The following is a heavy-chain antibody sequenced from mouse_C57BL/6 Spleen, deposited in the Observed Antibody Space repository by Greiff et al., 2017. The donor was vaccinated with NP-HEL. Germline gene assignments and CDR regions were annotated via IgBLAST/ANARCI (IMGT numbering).Heavy chain of an antibody. CDR2: IYPGDGDT. D-gene: IGHD3-1*01. CDR1: GYAFSSSW. Sequence: LVESGPELVKPGASVKISCKASGYAFSSSWMNWVKQRPGKGLEWIGRIYPGDGDTNYNGKFKGKATLTADKSSSTAYMQLSSLTSEDSAVYFCARGHSSGYPFAYWGQGTLVTVSA. CDR3: ARGHSSGYPFAY. J-gene: IGHJ3*01. V-gene: IGHV1-82*01.